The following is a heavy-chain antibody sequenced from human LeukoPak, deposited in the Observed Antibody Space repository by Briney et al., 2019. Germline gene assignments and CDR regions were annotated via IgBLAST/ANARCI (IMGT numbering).Heavy chain of an antibody. Sequence: GGSLRLSCAASGFTFSTYAMSWVRQAPGKGLEWVSALTNSGGSGGVTYYADSMKGQFIISRDNSKSTLYLQLSSLRAEDTAVYYCAKAMSTDHYDSRGFYRVDFDSWGQGTLVTVSS. CDR2: LTNSGGSGGVT. CDR1: GFTFSTYA. CDR3: AKAMSTDHYDSRGFYRVDFDS. V-gene: IGHV3-23*01. D-gene: IGHD3-22*01. J-gene: IGHJ4*02.